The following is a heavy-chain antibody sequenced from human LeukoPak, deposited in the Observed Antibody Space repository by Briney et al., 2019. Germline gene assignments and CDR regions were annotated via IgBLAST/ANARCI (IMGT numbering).Heavy chain of an antibody. CDR1: GGSISSYY. CDR3: ARLDGGPLLYYYYYGMDV. CDR2: IFYSVNT. V-gene: IGHV4-59*08. D-gene: IGHD2-15*01. J-gene: IGHJ6*02. Sequence: SETLSLTCTVSGGSISSYYWNWIRQPPGKGLEWIGYIFYSVNTNYNPSLKSRATISIDTSKNQFSLKLSSVTAADTAVYYCARLDGGPLLYYYYYGMDVWGQGTTVTVSS.